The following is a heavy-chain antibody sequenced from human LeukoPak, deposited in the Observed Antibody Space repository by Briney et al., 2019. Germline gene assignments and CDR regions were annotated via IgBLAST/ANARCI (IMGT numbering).Heavy chain of an antibody. CDR2: IYYRGNT. Sequence: SETLSLTCTVSGGSVSSDSYYWSWIRQPPGKGLECIGYIYYRGNTNYNPSLKSRVTISIDTSKNQFSLKLSSVTAADTAVYYCARVYFHESRRIDIWGQGTMVTVSS. D-gene: IGHD3-22*01. J-gene: IGHJ3*02. V-gene: IGHV4-61*01. CDR1: GGSVSSDSYY. CDR3: ARVYFHESRRIDI.